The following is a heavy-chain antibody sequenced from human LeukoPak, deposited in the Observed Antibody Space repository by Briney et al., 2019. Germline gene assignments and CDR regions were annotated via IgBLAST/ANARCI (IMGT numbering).Heavy chain of an antibody. CDR1: GYTFTGYY. J-gene: IGHJ5*02. CDR2: INPNSGCT. D-gene: IGHD3-10*01. Sequence: ASVKVSCKASGYTFTGYYMHWVRQAPGQGLEWMGWINPNSGCTNYAQKFQGRVTMTRDTSISTAYMELSRLRSDDTAVYYCARAPLWFGEFGFDPWGQGTLVTVSS. CDR3: ARAPLWFGEFGFDP. V-gene: IGHV1-2*02.